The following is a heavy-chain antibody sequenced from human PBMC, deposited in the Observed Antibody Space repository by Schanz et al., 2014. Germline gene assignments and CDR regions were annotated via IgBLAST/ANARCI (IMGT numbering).Heavy chain of an antibody. D-gene: IGHD5-12*01. V-gene: IGHV3-21*01. J-gene: IGHJ3*02. CDR2: INSRSNFI. Sequence: VQLVESGGGLVQPGGSLRLSCTASRIIFGTYSMNWIRQTPKGLEWVSSINSRSNFIYYADSVKGRFTISRDNAKNSLYLQMNSLRAEDTAVYYCAGAVATIRADSFDIWGQGTIVAVSS. CDR1: RIIFGTYS. CDR3: AGAVATIRADSFDI.